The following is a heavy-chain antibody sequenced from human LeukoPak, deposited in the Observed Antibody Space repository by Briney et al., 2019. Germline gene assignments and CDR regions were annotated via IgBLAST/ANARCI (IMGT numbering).Heavy chain of an antibody. CDR3: AKDPYKVVAEEEFWFDP. V-gene: IGHV1-18*01. D-gene: IGHD2-15*01. J-gene: IGHJ5*02. CDR1: GYSFTSYG. CDR2: ISAYNGNT. Sequence: ASVKVSCKASGYSFTSYGISWVRQAPGQGLEWMGWISAYNGNTNYAQKLQGRVTMTTDTSTSTAYMELRSLRSDDTAVYYCAKDPYKVVAEEEFWFDPWGQGTLVTVSS.